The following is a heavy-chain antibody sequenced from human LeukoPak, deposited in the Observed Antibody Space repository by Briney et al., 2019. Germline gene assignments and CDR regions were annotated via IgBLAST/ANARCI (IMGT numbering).Heavy chain of an antibody. CDR2: IIPIFGTA. D-gene: IGHD3-3*01. Sequence: ASVKVSCKASGGTFSSYAIGWVRQAPGQGLEWMGGIIPIFGTANYAQKFQGRVTITADESTSTAYMELSSLRSEDTAVYYCARSSAYYDFWSGYYNPFDYWGQGTLVTVSS. J-gene: IGHJ4*02. V-gene: IGHV1-69*13. CDR3: ARSSAYYDFWSGYYNPFDY. CDR1: GGTFSSYA.